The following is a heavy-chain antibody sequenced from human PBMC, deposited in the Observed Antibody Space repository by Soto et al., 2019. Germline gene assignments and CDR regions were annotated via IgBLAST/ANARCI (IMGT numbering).Heavy chain of an antibody. V-gene: IGHV4-59*08. CDR1: GGSISSYY. Sequence: QVQLQESGPGLVKPSETLSLTCTVSGGSISSYYWSWIRQPPGKGLEWIGYIYYSGSTNYNPSLKSPGTISVDTSKNQFSLKLSSVTAADTAVYYCARQVGGWAPWYFWGQGTLVTVSS. J-gene: IGHJ4*02. D-gene: IGHD6-19*01. CDR2: IYYSGST. CDR3: ARQVGGWAPWYF.